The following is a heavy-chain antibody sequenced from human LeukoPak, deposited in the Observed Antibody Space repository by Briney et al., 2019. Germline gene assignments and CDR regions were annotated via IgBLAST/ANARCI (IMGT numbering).Heavy chain of an antibody. D-gene: IGHD5-12*01. CDR2: ISSSTSTK. J-gene: IGHJ4*02. V-gene: IGHV3-48*01. CDR3: ARGEYSGRTDY. Sequence: GGSLRLSCAASGFTFSSYSMNWVHQAPGKGLEWVAYISSSTSTKYYADSVKGRFTISRDNAESSLYLQMNSLRGEDTAVYYCARGEYSGRTDYWGQGTLVTVSS. CDR1: GFTFSSYS.